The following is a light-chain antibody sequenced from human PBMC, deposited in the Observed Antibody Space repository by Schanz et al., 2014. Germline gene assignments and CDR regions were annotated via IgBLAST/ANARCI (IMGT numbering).Light chain of an antibody. CDR3: QQRSNWPSLT. V-gene: IGKV3-11*01. Sequence: EIVLTQSPGTLSLSPGERATLSCRASQSVSSNLAWYQQKPGQAPRLLIYDASNRATGIPDRFSGSGSGTDFTLTISSLEPEDFAVYYCQQRSNWPSLTFGGGTKVDFK. CDR2: DAS. CDR1: QSVSSN. J-gene: IGKJ4*01.